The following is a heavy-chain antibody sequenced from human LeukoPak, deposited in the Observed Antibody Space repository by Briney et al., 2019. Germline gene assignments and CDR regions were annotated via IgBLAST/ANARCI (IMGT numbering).Heavy chain of an antibody. J-gene: IGHJ4*02. CDR2: IYPSDSNT. CDR1: GNSFTNYW. CDR3: ARRDGYSIHY. V-gene: IGHV5-51*01. D-gene: IGHD5-24*01. Sequence: GESLKISCQGSGNSFTNYWIGWVRQTPGKGLEWMGIIYPSDSNTMYNPSFQGQVTISADRSIATAYLHLSSLRASDTTMYYCARRDGYSIHYWGQGTLVTVSS.